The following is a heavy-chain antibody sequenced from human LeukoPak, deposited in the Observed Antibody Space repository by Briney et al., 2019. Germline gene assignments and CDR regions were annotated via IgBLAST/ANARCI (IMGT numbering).Heavy chain of an antibody. CDR1: GGSISTYY. Sequence: SETLSLTCSVSGGSISTYYWSWIRQTPGKGLEQIGYIYNSGSTNYSPSLEGRVTMSIDTSKNQFSLKLSSVTAADTAVYYCTRGGYYEPIDSWGQGTLVTVSS. V-gene: IGHV4-59*01. CDR3: TRGGYYEPIDS. D-gene: IGHD3-22*01. CDR2: IYNSGST. J-gene: IGHJ4*02.